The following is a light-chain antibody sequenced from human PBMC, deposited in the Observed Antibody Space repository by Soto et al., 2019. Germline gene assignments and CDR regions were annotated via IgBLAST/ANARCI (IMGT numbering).Light chain of an antibody. CDR3: NPYTRLSTYF. J-gene: IGLJ1*01. CDR1: SSDIGHYDY. CDR2: HVT. Sequence: QSALTQPASVSGSPGQSITISCTGTSSDIGHYDYVSWYQQHPGKAPKLMIYHVTYRPSVGSNRYSGSKSGNSASLTISGLQADDEADNYCNPYTRLSTYFFGTGTKVTVL. V-gene: IGLV2-14*03.